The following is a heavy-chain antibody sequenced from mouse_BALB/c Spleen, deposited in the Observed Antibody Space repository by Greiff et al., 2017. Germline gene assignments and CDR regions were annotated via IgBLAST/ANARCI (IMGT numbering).Heavy chain of an antibody. D-gene: IGHD1-1*01. Sequence: EVQRVESGGGLVKPGGSLKLSCAASGFTFSDYYMYWVRQTPEKRLEWVATISDGGSYTYYPDSVKGRFTISRDNAKNNLYLQMSSLKSEDTAMYYCARDSYYYGSSYWFAYWGQGTLVTVSA. CDR2: ISDGGSYT. J-gene: IGHJ3*01. CDR1: GFTFSDYY. V-gene: IGHV5-4*02. CDR3: ARDSYYYGSSYWFAY.